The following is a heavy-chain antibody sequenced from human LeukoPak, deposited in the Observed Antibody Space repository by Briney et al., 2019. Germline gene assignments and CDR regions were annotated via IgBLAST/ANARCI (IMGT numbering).Heavy chain of an antibody. Sequence: SGTLSLTCAVSGGSISSSHWWSWVRQPPGKGLEWIGEIHQTGSTNYNPSLRSRGSISLDKAKNQFTLNLNSVTAADTAVYYCASSDYYRLGHWGQGILVTVSS. V-gene: IGHV4-4*02. CDR2: IHQTGST. D-gene: IGHD6-25*01. CDR3: ASSDYYRLGH. CDR1: GGSISSSHW. J-gene: IGHJ4*02.